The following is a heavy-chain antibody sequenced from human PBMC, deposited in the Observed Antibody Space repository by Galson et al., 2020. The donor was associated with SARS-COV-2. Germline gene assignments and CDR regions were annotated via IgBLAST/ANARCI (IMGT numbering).Heavy chain of an antibody. J-gene: IGHJ4*02. Sequence: GGSLRLSCPASGLIFSDYYMTWIRQAPGKGLEWISYISPSSDYTNYADSVRGRFTISRDNTKTSLFLHMDSLRAEDTAVYYCAGSHKNFWYNFDNWGQGALVTVSS. D-gene: IGHD6-13*01. CDR2: ISPSSDYT. V-gene: IGHV3-11*03. CDR3: AGSHKNFWYNFDN. CDR1: GLIFSDYY.